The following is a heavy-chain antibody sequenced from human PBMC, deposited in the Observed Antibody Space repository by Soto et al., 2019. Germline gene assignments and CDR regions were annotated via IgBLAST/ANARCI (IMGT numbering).Heavy chain of an antibody. CDR1: GFTVSSNY. V-gene: IGHV3-53*01. J-gene: IGHJ4*02. Sequence: GWSLRLSCTASGFTVSSNYMSWVRQAPGKGLEWVSVIYSGGSTYYADSVKGRFTISRDSSKNTLYLQMNSLRAEDTAVYYCARFSGYPNYYFDYWGQGSMVIVSS. CDR2: IYSGGST. D-gene: IGHD5-18*01. CDR3: ARFSGYPNYYFDY.